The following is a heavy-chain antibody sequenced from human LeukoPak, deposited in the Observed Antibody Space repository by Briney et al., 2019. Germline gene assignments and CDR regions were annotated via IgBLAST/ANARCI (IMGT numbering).Heavy chain of an antibody. Sequence: SGGSLRLSCAASGFTFSSHWMHWVRQAPGKGLVWISRISSDGSTTDYADSVKGRFTISRDNSKNTLYLQMNSLRAEDTAVYYCARDRLGRLDYWGQGTLVTVSS. D-gene: IGHD2-15*01. V-gene: IGHV3-74*01. CDR3: ARDRLGRLDY. J-gene: IGHJ4*02. CDR2: ISSDGSTT. CDR1: GFTFSSHW.